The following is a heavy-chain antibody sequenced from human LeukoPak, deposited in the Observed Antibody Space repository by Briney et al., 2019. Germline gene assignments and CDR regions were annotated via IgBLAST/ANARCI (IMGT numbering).Heavy chain of an antibody. V-gene: IGHV3-33*01. CDR3: ARENPLAGPFDY. CDR1: GFTFSSYG. D-gene: IGHD6-19*01. CDR2: IWYDGSNK. Sequence: PGRSLRLSCAASGFTFSSYGMHWVRQAPGKGLEWVAVIWYDGSNKYYADSVKGRFTISRDNSKNTLYLQMNSLRAEDTAVYYCARENPLAGPFDYWGQGTLVTVSS. J-gene: IGHJ4*02.